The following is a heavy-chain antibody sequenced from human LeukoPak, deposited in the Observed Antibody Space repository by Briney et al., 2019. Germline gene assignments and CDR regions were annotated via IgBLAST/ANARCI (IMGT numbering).Heavy chain of an antibody. D-gene: IGHD3-22*01. Sequence: GGSLRLSRAASGFTFSAYAVTWVRQAPGKGLEWVSAISNSGGSTYYADSVKGRFTISRDNSKNTLYLLMNSLRAEDTTVYYCAKIYDSSGYYYYFDYWGQGTLVTVSS. CDR3: AKIYDSSGYYYYFDY. V-gene: IGHV3-23*01. CDR2: ISNSGGST. CDR1: GFTFSAYA. J-gene: IGHJ4*02.